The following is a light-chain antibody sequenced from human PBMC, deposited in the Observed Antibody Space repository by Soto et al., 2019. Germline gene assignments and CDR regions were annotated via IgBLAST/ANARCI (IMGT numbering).Light chain of an antibody. Sequence: EIVLTQSPGTLSLSPGKRATLSCRASQSVSSGYLGWYQQKPGQAPRLLLYGASSRATGIPDRFSGSGSGTDFTLTISRLEPEDFAVYYCQQYGTSLYTFGQGTKLEIK. CDR3: QQYGTSLYT. CDR2: GAS. J-gene: IGKJ2*01. V-gene: IGKV3-20*01. CDR1: QSVSSGY.